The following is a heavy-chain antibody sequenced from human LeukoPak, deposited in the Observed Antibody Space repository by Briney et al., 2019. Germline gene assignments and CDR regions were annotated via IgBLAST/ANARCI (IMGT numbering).Heavy chain of an antibody. D-gene: IGHD5-18*01. CDR2: IKQDGSEK. CDR3: ARIGIYSWRDYYYMDV. V-gene: IGHV3-7*01. J-gene: IGHJ6*03. CDR1: GFTFSSYW. Sequence: GGSLRLSCAASGFTFSSYWMSWVRQAPGKGLEWVANIKQDGSEKYYVDSVKGRFTISRDNAKNSLCLQMNSLIAEDTAVYYCARIGIYSWRDYYYMDVWGKGTTVTVSS.